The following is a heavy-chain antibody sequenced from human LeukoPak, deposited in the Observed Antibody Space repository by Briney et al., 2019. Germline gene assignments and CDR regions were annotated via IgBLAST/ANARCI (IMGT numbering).Heavy chain of an antibody. CDR1: GGSISSSSYY. Sequence: SETLSLTCTVSGGSISSSSYYWGWIRQAPGKGLEWIGSIYYSGSTYYNPSLKSRVTISVDTSKNQFSLKLSSVTAADTAVYHCARSVAGGTFDYWGQGTLVTVSS. CDR2: IYYSGST. CDR3: ARSVAGGTFDY. D-gene: IGHD6-19*01. J-gene: IGHJ4*02. V-gene: IGHV4-39*01.